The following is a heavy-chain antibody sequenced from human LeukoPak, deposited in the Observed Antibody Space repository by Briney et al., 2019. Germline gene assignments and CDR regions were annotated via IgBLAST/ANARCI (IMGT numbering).Heavy chain of an antibody. V-gene: IGHV3-74*01. Sequence: HSGGSLRLSCAASGFTFSTYWMHWVRQAPGKGLVWVSRINSDGSVTTYADSVKGRFIISRDNAKNTLYLQMNSLRADDTAVYYCARVREAAAGFDYWGQGALVTVSS. CDR3: ARVREAAAGFDY. CDR1: GFTFSTYW. D-gene: IGHD6-13*01. J-gene: IGHJ4*02. CDR2: INSDGSVT.